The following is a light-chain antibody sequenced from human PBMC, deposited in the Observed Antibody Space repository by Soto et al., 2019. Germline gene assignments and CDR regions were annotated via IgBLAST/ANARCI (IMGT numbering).Light chain of an antibody. Sequence: QSVLTQPPSVSRAPGQRVTISCTGSSSNIGAGYEVHWYQQLPGTAPKLLIYGNSNRPSGVPDRFSDSKSGTSASLAITGLQAEDEADYYCQSYDSSLSGVVFGGGTKVTVL. V-gene: IGLV1-40*01. CDR1: SSNIGAGYE. CDR2: GNS. J-gene: IGLJ2*01. CDR3: QSYDSSLSGVV.